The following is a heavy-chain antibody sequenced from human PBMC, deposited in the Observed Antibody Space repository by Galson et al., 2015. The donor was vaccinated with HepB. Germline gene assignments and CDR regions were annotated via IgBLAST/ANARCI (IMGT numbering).Heavy chain of an antibody. CDR2: INLTGGST. Sequence: SVKVSCKASGYTFINYYMHWVRQAPGQGLEWMGIINLTGGSTVYAQKFQGRVTMTRDTSTSTVYMELSSLRSEDTAVYYCTRGDYGGSDYWGQGTLVTVSS. V-gene: IGHV1-46*03. D-gene: IGHD4-23*01. J-gene: IGHJ4*02. CDR3: TRGDYGGSDY. CDR1: GYTFINYY.